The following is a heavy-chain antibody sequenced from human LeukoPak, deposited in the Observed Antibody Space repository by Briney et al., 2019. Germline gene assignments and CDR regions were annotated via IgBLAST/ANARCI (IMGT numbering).Heavy chain of an antibody. CDR3: AKGFKVNYYYYYMDV. J-gene: IGHJ6*03. D-gene: IGHD2-21*01. V-gene: IGHV3-7*01. CDR1: GFTFSGAW. Sequence: GGSLRLSCTASGFTFSGAWMTWVRQAPGKGLEWVANIREDGTEKNYVDSVKGRFTISRDNSKNTLYLQMNSLRAEDTAVYYCAKGFKVNYYYYYMDVWGKGTTVTISS. CDR2: IREDGTEK.